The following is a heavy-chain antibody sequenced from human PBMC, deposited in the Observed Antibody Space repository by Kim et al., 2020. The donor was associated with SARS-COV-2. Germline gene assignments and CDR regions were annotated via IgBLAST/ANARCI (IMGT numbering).Heavy chain of an antibody. CDR3: AKDWGITGTTGAFDI. J-gene: IGHJ3*02. Sequence: DPVTGRSTIARDNAKNTLDLKMNSLRAEDTAVYYCAKDWGITGTTGAFDIWGQGTMVTVSS. V-gene: IGHV3-23*01. D-gene: IGHD1-20*01.